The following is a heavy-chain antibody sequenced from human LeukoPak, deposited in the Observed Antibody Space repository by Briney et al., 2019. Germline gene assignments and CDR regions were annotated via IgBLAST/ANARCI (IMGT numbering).Heavy chain of an antibody. CDR3: ARGADGVSSNSRGWFDP. CDR2: IRYDGSNK. CDR1: GFTFSSYG. Sequence: GGSLRLSCAASGFTFSSYGTHWVRQAPGKGLEWVAFIRYDGSNKYYADSVKGRFTISRDNSKNTLYLQMNSLRAEDTAVYSCARGADGVSSNSRGWFDPWGQGTLVTVSS. V-gene: IGHV3-30*02. J-gene: IGHJ5*02. D-gene: IGHD2-15*01.